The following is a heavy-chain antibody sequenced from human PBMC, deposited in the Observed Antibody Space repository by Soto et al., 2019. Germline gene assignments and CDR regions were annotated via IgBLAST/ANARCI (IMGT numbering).Heavy chain of an antibody. D-gene: IGHD1-1*01. CDR2: INAGNVNT. CDR1: VYTFTSYA. V-gene: IGHV1-3*01. CDR3: YRARVLASYAFDI. J-gene: IGHJ3*02. Sequence: QVQLVQSGAEVKKPGTSVQVSCKASVYTFTSYAMHWVRQSAGQRLEWMGWINAGNVNTKYSQKFQVRVTITRDTSDCTAYMDLNSLRSEDTAVYYCYRARVLASYAFDIWGQGTMVTVSS.